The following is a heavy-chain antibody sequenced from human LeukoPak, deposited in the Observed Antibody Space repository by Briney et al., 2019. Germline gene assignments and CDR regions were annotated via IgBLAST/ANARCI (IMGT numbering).Heavy chain of an antibody. CDR2: IIPFLDTS. CDR3: ARAQAGNYDWPLDL. Sequence: ASVKVSCKASGGTFSKYALSWVRQAPGQGLEWMGAIIPFLDTSNYPPKFQDRVTITTDESTSTAYMDLSSLRSDDTAVYYCARAQAGNYDWPLDLWGQGTLVTVSS. D-gene: IGHD5-12*01. V-gene: IGHV1-69*05. CDR1: GGTFSKYA. J-gene: IGHJ5*02.